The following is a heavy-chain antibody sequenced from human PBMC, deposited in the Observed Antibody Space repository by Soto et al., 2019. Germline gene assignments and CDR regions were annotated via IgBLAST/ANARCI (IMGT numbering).Heavy chain of an antibody. CDR2: INHSGST. D-gene: IGHD2-2*01. CDR1: GGSFSGYY. J-gene: IGHJ4*02. V-gene: IGHV4-34*01. CDR3: ARVSSRGTSINDY. Sequence: SETLSLTCAVYGGSFSGYYWSWIRQPPGKGLEWIGEINHSGSTNYNPSLKSRVTISVDTSKNQFSLKLSSVTAADTAVYYCARVSSRGTSINDYWGQGTLVTVS.